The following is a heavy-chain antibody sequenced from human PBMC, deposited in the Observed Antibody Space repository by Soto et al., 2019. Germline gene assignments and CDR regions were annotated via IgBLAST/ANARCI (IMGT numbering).Heavy chain of an antibody. J-gene: IGHJ3*01. CDR3: ATGLAVAATVPFDV. CDR1: GFTFSSYA. V-gene: IGHV3-23*01. Sequence: EVQVLESGGGLEQPGGSQRLSCASSGFTFSSYAMNWVRQAPGKGLEWVSAISGSGGSTHYADSVKGRFTISRDNSKNTLYLQMNSLRVEDTGVYYCATGLAVAATVPFDVWGQGTVVTVSS. D-gene: IGHD6-19*01. CDR2: ISGSGGST.